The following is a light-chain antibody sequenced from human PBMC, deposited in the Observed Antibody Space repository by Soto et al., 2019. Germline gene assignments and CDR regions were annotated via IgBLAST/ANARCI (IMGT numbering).Light chain of an antibody. V-gene: IGLV2-14*01. CDR2: DVN. J-gene: IGLJ1*01. Sequence: QSALTQPASVSGCPGQSIIISCTGTNSDVGSYNRVSWYQQPPGTAPKLIIYDVNNRPSGVSYRFSGSKSGNTASLTISGLQAEDEADYYCNSYTTSETYVFGTGTKVTAL. CDR3: NSYTTSETYV. CDR1: NSDVGSYNR.